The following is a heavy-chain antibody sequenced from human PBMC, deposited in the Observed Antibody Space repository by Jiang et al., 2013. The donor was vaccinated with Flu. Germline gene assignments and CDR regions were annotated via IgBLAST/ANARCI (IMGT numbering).Heavy chain of an antibody. CDR2: IYYSGST. J-gene: IGHJ2*01. Sequence: GPGLVKPSETLSLSCTVPGGSFRSGNDYWWGWIRQSPGKGLEWMGSIYYSGSTHYNPSLKGRVTISVDTSKNQFSLKLSSVTAADTAVYYCARRPLESWGFYWYFDLWGRGTLVTVSX. CDR3: ARRPLESWGFYWYFDL. V-gene: IGHV4-39*01. CDR1: GGSFRSGNDY. D-gene: IGHD7-27*01.